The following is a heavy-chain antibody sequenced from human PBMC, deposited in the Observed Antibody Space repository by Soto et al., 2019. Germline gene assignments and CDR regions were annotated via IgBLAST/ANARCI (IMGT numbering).Heavy chain of an antibody. CDR3: ATSNYGERD. CDR2: VSGSGDST. Sequence: ELQVLESGGGLVQPGGSLRLTCAASGFTLSEYGTSWARQAPGKGLEWVSFVSGSGDSTYYTDSVKGRFTISRDSSKNTVCLQMNSLRAEDTAVYYCATSNYGERDWGQGTLVTVSS. V-gene: IGHV3-23*01. D-gene: IGHD3-10*01. J-gene: IGHJ4*02. CDR1: GFTLSEYG.